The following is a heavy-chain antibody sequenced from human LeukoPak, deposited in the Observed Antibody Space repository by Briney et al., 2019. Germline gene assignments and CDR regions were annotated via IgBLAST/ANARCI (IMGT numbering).Heavy chain of an antibody. Sequence: PSETLSLTCTVSGGSISSGDYYWSWIRQHPGKGLEWIGYIYYSGSTYYNPSLKSRVTISVDTSKNQFSLKLSSVTATDTAVYYCAGGGDSSGYYPQHNYNWFDPWGQGTLVTVSS. CDR3: AGGGDSSGYYPQHNYNWFDP. J-gene: IGHJ5*02. CDR2: IYYSGST. D-gene: IGHD3-22*01. CDR1: GGSISSGDYY. V-gene: IGHV4-31*03.